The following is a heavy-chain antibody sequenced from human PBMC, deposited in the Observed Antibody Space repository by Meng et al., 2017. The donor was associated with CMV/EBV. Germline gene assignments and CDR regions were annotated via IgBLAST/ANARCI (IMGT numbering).Heavy chain of an antibody. CDR3: ARAQALSLRFPYY. Sequence: ASVKVFCKASGYTFTSYDINWVRQATGQGLEWMGWMNPNSGNTGYAQKFQGRVTMTRNTSISTAYMELSSLRSEDTAVYYCARAQALSLRFPYYWGQGTLVTVSS. J-gene: IGHJ4*02. CDR2: MNPNSGNT. V-gene: IGHV1-8*01. CDR1: GYTFTSYD. D-gene: IGHD3-3*01.